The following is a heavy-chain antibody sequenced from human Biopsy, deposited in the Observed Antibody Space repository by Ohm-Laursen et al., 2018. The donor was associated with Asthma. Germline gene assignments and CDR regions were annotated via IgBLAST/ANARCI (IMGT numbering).Heavy chain of an antibody. CDR3: ARTYYDFLTGQVKDVFGV. Sequence: ASVKVSCKSSGYNFISFAIHWVRQAPGQRLEWMGWVNTGNGDTEYSQKFQGRVTITRDTSASTAYMELRSLRSEDTATYYCARTYYDFLTGQVKDVFGVWGQGTMVTVSS. J-gene: IGHJ3*01. CDR2: VNTGNGDT. V-gene: IGHV1-3*04. CDR1: GYNFISFA. D-gene: IGHD3-9*01.